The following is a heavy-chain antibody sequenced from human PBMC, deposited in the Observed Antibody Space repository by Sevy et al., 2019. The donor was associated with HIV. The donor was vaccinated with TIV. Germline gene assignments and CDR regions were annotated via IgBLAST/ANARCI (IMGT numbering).Heavy chain of an antibody. V-gene: IGHV3-48*02. CDR3: AREENRELGTIPLDS. J-gene: IGHJ4*02. D-gene: IGHD7-27*01. CDR1: GFTFSHHN. Sequence: GGSLRLSCAASGFTFSHHNMNWVRQAPGKGLEWISYISKSGSTTYFADSMRGRFTISRDNAKNSLFLEMHSLTDEDTAVYYCAREENRELGTIPLDSWGRGIQVTVSS. CDR2: ISKSGSTT.